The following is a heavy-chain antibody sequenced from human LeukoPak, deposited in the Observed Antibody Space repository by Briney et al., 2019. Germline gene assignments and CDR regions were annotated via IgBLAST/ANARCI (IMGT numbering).Heavy chain of an antibody. V-gene: IGHV4-34*01. CDR2: INHSGST. CDR3: ARGRLYYDYVWGSYRSSQYYFDY. J-gene: IGHJ4*02. CDR1: GGSFSGYY. D-gene: IGHD3-16*02. Sequence: PSETLSLTCAVYGGSFSGYYWSWIRQPPGKGLEWIGEINHSGSTNYNPSLKSRVTISVDTSKNQFSLKLSSVTAADTAVYYCARGRLYYDYVWGSYRSSQYYFDYWGQGTLVTVSS.